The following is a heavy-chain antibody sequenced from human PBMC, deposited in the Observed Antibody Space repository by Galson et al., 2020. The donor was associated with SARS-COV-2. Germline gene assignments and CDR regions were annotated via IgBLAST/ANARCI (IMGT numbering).Heavy chain of an antibody. CDR2: FDPEDGET. D-gene: IGHD6-13*01. Sequence: ASVKVSCKVSGYTLTELSMHWVRQAPGKGLEWMGGFDPEDGETIYAQKFQGRVTMTEDTSTDTAYIELSSLRSEDTAVYYCATAPGIAAAGTGWFDPWGQGTLVTVSS. V-gene: IGHV1-24*01. CDR1: GYTLTELS. J-gene: IGHJ5*02. CDR3: ATAPGIAAAGTGWFDP.